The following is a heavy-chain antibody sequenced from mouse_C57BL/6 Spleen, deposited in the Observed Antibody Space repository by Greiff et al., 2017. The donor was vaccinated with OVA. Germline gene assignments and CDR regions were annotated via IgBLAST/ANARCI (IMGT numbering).Heavy chain of an antibody. V-gene: IGHV1-76*01. CDR2: IYPGSGNT. CDR3: ARLGGYYDFDY. CDR1: GYTFTDYY. Sequence: QVQLQQSGAELVRPGASVKLSCKASGYTFTDYYINWVKQRPGQGLEWIARIYPGSGNTYYNEKFKGKATLTAEKSSSTAYMQLSSLTSEDSAVYFCARLGGYYDFDYWGQGTTRTVSS. J-gene: IGHJ2*01. D-gene: IGHD1-1*02.